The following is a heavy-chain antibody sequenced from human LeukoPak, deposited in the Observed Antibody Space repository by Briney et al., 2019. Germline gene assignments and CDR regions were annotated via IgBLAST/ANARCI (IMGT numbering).Heavy chain of an antibody. CDR2: IRSKAYGGTT. D-gene: IGHD6-13*01. V-gene: IGHV3-49*04. CDR1: GFTFGDYA. CDR3: TRVISGYSSSWRYYGMDV. Sequence: GRSLRLSCTASGFTFGDYAMSWVRQAPGKGLEWVGFIRSKAYGGTTEYAASVKGRFTIPRDDSKSIAYLQMNSLKTEDTAVYYCTRVISGYSSSWRYYGMDVWGQGTTVTVSS. J-gene: IGHJ6*02.